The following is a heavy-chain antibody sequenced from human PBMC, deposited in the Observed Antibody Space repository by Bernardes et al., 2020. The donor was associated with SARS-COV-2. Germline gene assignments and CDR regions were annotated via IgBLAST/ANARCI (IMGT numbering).Heavy chain of an antibody. CDR3: ANLDWYFDY. V-gene: IGHV3-30*18. D-gene: IGHD3-9*01. Sequence: GGSLRLSCAASGFTFSSYGMHWVRQAPGKGLEWVAVISYDGSNKYYADSVKGRFTISRDNSKNTLYLQMNSLRAEDTAVYYCANLDWYFDYWGQGTLVTVSS. CDR2: ISYDGSNK. J-gene: IGHJ4*02. CDR1: GFTFSSYG.